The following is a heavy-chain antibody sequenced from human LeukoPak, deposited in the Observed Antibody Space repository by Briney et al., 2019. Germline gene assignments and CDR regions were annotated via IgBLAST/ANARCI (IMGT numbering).Heavy chain of an antibody. Sequence: GGSLRLSCKASGFTVSNNYMNWVRQAPGKGLEWVALIYSGGSTQSADSVTGRFTISRDNSRNTLYLQMSSLRVEDTAVYYCARDPPGVVASVSGGWRQGILVSVSS. D-gene: IGHD2-2*01. V-gene: IGHV3-53*01. CDR3: ARDPPGVVASVSGG. J-gene: IGHJ4*02. CDR2: IYSGGST. CDR1: GFTVSNNY.